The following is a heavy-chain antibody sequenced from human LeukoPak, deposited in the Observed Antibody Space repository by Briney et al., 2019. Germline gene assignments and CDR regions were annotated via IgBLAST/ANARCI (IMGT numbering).Heavy chain of an antibody. V-gene: IGHV3-21*01. CDR1: GFTFSSYS. D-gene: IGHD2-21*02. CDR3: AREGMGLTYCGGDCPPSDY. CDR2: ISSSSSYI. J-gene: IGHJ4*02. Sequence: GGSLRLSCAASGFTFSSYSMNWARQAPGKGLEWVSSISSSSSYIYYADSVKGRFTISRDNAKNSLYLQMNSLRAEDTAVYYCAREGMGLTYCGGDCPPSDYWGQGTLVTVSS.